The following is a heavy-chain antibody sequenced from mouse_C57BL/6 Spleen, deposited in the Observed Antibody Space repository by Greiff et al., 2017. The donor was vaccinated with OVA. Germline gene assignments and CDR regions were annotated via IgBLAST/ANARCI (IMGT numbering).Heavy chain of an antibody. CDR3: ARGSYYYGSSYAMDY. CDR2: ISYDGSN. D-gene: IGHD1-1*01. Sequence: VQLKESGPGLVKPSQSLSLTCSVTGYSITSGYYWNWIRQFPGNKLEWMGYISYDGSNNYNPSLKNRISITRDTSKNQFFLKLNSVTTEDTATYYCARGSYYYGSSYAMDYWGQGTSVTVSS. V-gene: IGHV3-6*01. J-gene: IGHJ4*01. CDR1: GYSITSGYY.